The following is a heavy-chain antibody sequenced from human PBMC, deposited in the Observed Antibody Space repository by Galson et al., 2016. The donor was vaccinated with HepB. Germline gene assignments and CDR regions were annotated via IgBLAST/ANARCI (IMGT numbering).Heavy chain of an antibody. CDR3: ATSVYGDYRFDDWYFDL. V-gene: IGHV3-13*04. CDR1: GFTFSSYD. D-gene: IGHD4-17*01. J-gene: IGHJ2*01. Sequence: SLRLSCAASGFTFSSYDMHWVRQATGKGLEWVSGIGTAGDTYYPGSVKGRFTISREDAKNSLYLQMNSLSAGDTAVYYCATSVYGDYRFDDWYFDLWGRGTLVTVSS. CDR2: IGTAGDT.